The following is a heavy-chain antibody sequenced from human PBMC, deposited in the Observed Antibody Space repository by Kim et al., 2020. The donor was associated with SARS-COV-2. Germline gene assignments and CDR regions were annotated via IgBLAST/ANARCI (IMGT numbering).Heavy chain of an antibody. CDR3: ARDQAVAADAFDI. Sequence: GGSLRLSCAASGFTVSSNYMSWVRQAPGKGLEWVSVIYSGGSTYYADSVKGRFTISRDNSKNTLYLQMNSLRAEDTAVYYCARDQAVAADAFDIWGQGTMVTVSS. J-gene: IGHJ3*02. CDR2: IYSGGST. CDR1: GFTVSSNY. V-gene: IGHV3-53*01. D-gene: IGHD6-19*01.